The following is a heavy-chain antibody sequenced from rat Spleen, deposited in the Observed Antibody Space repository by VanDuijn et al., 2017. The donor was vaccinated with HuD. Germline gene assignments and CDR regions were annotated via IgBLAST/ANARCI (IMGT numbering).Heavy chain of an antibody. D-gene: IGHD3-4*01. Sequence: EVHLVESGGGFFQPGRSLKLSCAASGFIFSTYGMAWVRQTPTKGLEWVASITYEGSSTYYGDSVKGRFTISRDNAKSTLYLQMSSLRSEDTATYYCAREETLYWYFDFWGPGTMVTVSS. CDR3: AREETLYWYFDF. CDR1: GFIFSTYG. J-gene: IGHJ1*01. V-gene: IGHV5-22*01. CDR2: ITYEGSST.